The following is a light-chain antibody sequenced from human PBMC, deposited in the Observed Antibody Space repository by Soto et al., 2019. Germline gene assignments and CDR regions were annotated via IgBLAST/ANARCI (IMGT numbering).Light chain of an antibody. V-gene: IGKV3-20*01. CDR2: GAS. Sequence: DIVFTQSPASLSLAAGKRATLSCRASQSVSSYLAWYQQKPGQAPRLLIYGASNRATGMPDRFNGSGSGTDFTLSIRRLEPDEFAVYYCQKYGSFWTFGQGTKVDIK. CDR3: QKYGSFWT. CDR1: QSVSSY. J-gene: IGKJ1*01.